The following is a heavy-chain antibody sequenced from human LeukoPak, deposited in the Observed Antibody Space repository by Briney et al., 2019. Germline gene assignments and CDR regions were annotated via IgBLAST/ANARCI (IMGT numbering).Heavy chain of an antibody. D-gene: IGHD3-3*01. CDR3: ARGGLAYYDFWSGYF. Sequence: SVKGSCKASGGTFSSYAISWVRQAPGQGLEWMGGIIPIFGTANYAQKFQGRVTITADESTSTAYMELSSLRSEDTAVYYCARGGLAYYDFWSGYFWGQGTLVTVSS. J-gene: IGHJ4*02. CDR1: GGTFSSYA. CDR2: IIPIFGTA. V-gene: IGHV1-69*13.